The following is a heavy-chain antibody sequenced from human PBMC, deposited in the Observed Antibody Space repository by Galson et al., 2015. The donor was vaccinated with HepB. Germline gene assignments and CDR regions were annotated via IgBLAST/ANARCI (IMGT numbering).Heavy chain of an antibody. V-gene: IGHV3-66*01. J-gene: IGHJ5*02. CDR1: GFTVSSNY. CDR3: VKVPPRIYDILTGYSPGSDP. Sequence: SLRLSCAASGFTVSSNYMSWVRQAPGKGLEWVSVIYSGGSTYYADSVKGRFTIYRDKSKNTLYLQMSSLRAEDTGVYYCVKVPPRIYDILTGYSPGSDPWGQGTLVTVSS. D-gene: IGHD3-9*01. CDR2: IYSGGST.